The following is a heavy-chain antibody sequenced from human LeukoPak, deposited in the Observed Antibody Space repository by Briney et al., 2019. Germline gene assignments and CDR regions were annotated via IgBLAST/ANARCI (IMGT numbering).Heavy chain of an antibody. J-gene: IGHJ4*02. V-gene: IGHV1-18*01. D-gene: IGHD3-9*01. CDR3: ARDVLRYFGWLQAFDY. Sequence: ASVKVSCKASGYTFTSYGISWVRQAPGQGLEWMGWISAYNGNTNYAQKLQGRVTMTTDTSTSTAYMELRSLRSDDTAVYYCARDVLRYFGWLQAFDYWGQGTLVTVSS. CDR1: GYTFTSYG. CDR2: ISAYNGNT.